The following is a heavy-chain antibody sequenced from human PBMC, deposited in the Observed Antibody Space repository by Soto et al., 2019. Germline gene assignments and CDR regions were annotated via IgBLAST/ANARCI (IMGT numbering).Heavy chain of an antibody. J-gene: IGHJ4*02. CDR3: AAGGGLPRYY. CDR1: GGSIISGGYS. Sequence: SETLCLTCAVSGGSIISGGYSWSWIRQPPGKGLEWIGYIYHSGSTYYNPSLKSRVTISVDRSKNQFSLKLSSVTAADTAVYYCAAGGGLPRYYWGQGTLVTVSS. CDR2: IYHSGST. V-gene: IGHV4-30-2*01. D-gene: IGHD5-12*01.